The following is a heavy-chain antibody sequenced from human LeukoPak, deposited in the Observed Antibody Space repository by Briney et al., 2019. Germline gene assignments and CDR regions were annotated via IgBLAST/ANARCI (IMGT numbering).Heavy chain of an antibody. CDR3: ARTFGGVIDFDY. CDR2: IYHSGST. V-gene: IGHV4-38-2*02. CDR1: GYSISSGYY. J-gene: IGHJ4*02. D-gene: IGHD3-16*02. Sequence: PSETLSLTCTVSGYSISSGYYWGWIRQPPGKGLEWIGSIYHSGSTYYNPSLKSRVTISVDTSKNQFSLKLSSVTAADTAVYYCARTFGGVIDFDYRGQGTLVTVSS.